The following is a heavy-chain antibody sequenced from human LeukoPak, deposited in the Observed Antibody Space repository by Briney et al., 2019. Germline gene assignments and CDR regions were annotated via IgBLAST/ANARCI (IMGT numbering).Heavy chain of an antibody. Sequence: GGSLRLSCAASGITVSSSYLNWVRQAPGKGLEWVSVMYGGGSTQYADSVKGRFTISRDNSKNTLYLQMKSLRAEDTAVYYCAGGYSYHDYWGQGTLVTVSS. CDR2: MYGGGST. CDR1: GITVSSSY. J-gene: IGHJ4*02. D-gene: IGHD5-18*01. CDR3: AGGYSYHDY. V-gene: IGHV3-66*01.